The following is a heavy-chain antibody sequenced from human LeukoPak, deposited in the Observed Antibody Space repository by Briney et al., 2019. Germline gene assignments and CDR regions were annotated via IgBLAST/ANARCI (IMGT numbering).Heavy chain of an antibody. CDR1: GGSISSYY. J-gene: IGHJ4*02. CDR2: IYYSGST. CDR3: ARHARWLLPSDFDY. Sequence: SETLSLTCTVSGGSISSYYWSWIRQPPGKGLEWIGYIYYSGSTNYNPSLKSRVTISVDTSKNQFSLKLSSVTAADTAVYYCARHARWLLPSDFDYWGQGTLVAVSS. V-gene: IGHV4-59*08. D-gene: IGHD6-19*01.